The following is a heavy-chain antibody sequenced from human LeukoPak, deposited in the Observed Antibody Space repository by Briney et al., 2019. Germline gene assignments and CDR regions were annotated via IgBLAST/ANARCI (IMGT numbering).Heavy chain of an antibody. CDR2: IYSGGST. J-gene: IGHJ4*02. V-gene: IGHV3-66*01. D-gene: IGHD5-18*01. CDR3: ARARGYSYGYIDY. CDR1: RFTFSSYG. Sequence: PGGSLRLSCAASRFTFSSYGMHWVRQAPGKGLEWVSVIYSGGSTYYADSVKGRFTISRDNSKNTLYLQMNSLRAEDTAVYYCARARGYSYGYIDYWGQGTLVTVSS.